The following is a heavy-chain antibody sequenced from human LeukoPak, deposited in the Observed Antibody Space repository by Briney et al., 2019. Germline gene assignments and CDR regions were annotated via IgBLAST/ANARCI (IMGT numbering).Heavy chain of an antibody. D-gene: IGHD4-17*01. Sequence: SETLSLTCAVYGGSFSGYSWSWIRQPPGKGLEWIGEINHSGSTNYNPSLKSRVTISVDTSKNQFSLKLSSVTAADTAVYYCARRLTVTLFRYYYMDVWGKGTTVTISS. CDR2: INHSGST. J-gene: IGHJ6*03. CDR3: ARRLTVTLFRYYYMDV. CDR1: GGSFSGYS. V-gene: IGHV4-34*01.